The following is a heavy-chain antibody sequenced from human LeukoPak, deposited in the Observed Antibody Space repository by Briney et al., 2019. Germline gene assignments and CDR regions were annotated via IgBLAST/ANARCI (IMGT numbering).Heavy chain of an antibody. CDR2: ITWNSGNI. CDR1: GFTFDDYA. J-gene: IGHJ1*01. Sequence: PGRSLRLSCAASGFTFDDYAMHWVRQAPGKGLEWVSGITWNSGNIGYADSVKGRFTISRDNAKNSLYLQMNSLRVEDTALYYCAKDVGWGGNSGSYFQHWGQGTLVTVSS. V-gene: IGHV3-9*01. CDR3: AKDVGWGGNSGSYFQH. D-gene: IGHD4-23*01.